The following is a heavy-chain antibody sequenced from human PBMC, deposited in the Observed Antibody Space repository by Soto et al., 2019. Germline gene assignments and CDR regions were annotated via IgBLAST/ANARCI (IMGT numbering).Heavy chain of an antibody. CDR3: ARVRGVKGYHYVDAFDY. CDR2: ISGYNGNT. D-gene: IGHD4-17*01. Sequence: ASVKVSCKFSGYIFTNYGINWVRQAPGQGLEWMGWISGYNGNTNYAQKVQGRVTMTTDTSTSTAHMELTNLRSDDTAVYYCARVRGVKGYHYVDAFDYWGQGTLVTGSS. J-gene: IGHJ4*02. CDR1: GYIFTNYG. V-gene: IGHV1-18*01.